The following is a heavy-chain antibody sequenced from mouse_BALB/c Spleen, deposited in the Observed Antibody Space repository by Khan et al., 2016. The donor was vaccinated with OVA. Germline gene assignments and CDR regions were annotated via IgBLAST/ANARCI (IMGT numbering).Heavy chain of an antibody. CDR3: TRGGYYGKSLFAY. CDR2: IYPGSGST. V-gene: IGHV1S22*01. J-gene: IGHJ3*01. Sequence: LQQSGSELVRPGASVKLSCKASGYTFTSYWMHWVKQRHGQGLEWIGNIYPGSGSTNYDEMFKSKGTLTVDTSSSTAYMHLSSLTSEDSRVYYCTRGGYYGKSLFAYWGQGTLVTGTA. D-gene: IGHD2-1*01. CDR1: GYTFTSYW.